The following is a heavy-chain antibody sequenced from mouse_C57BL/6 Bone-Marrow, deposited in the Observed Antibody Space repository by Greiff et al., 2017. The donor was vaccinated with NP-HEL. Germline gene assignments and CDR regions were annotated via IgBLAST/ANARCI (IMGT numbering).Heavy chain of an antibody. J-gene: IGHJ2*01. CDR3: ERYYDYDGDYFDY. CDR2: ISNGGGST. V-gene: IGHV5-12*01. CDR1: GFTFSDYY. Sequence: EVMLVESGGGLVQPGGSLKLSCAASGFTFSDYYMYWVRQTPEKRLEWVAYISNGGGSTYYPDTVKGRFPITRDNAKNTRYLQMSRLKSEDTAMYYCERYYDYDGDYFDYWGQGTTLTVSS. D-gene: IGHD2-4*01.